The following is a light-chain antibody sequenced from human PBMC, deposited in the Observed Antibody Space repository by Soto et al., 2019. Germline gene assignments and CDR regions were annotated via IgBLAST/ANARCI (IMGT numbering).Light chain of an antibody. Sequence: DIQLTQNPSVLSASVGYTVTITCRASQALSNYLAWYQQKPGKAPDLLIYSASTLQSGVPSRFSGSGSETEFSLTIRALQPEDFATYYCQQLSRYPLTFGGGTKVDIK. CDR2: SAS. J-gene: IGKJ4*01. V-gene: IGKV1-9*01. CDR3: QQLSRYPLT. CDR1: QALSNY.